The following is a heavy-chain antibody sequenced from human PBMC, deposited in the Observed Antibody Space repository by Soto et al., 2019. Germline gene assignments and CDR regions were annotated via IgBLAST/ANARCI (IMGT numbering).Heavy chain of an antibody. Sequence: QVQLVESGGGLVKPGGFLRLSCAASGFSFSDYYMTWIRQAPGKGLEWVSYISGSSTYTKYADSVKGRFTISRDNAKNSLYLQMNSLRAEDTAVYYCARSGSGTEYYGLDVWGQGTTVTVSS. CDR1: GFSFSDYY. J-gene: IGHJ6*02. D-gene: IGHD6-13*01. CDR3: ARSGSGTEYYGLDV. CDR2: ISGSSTYT. V-gene: IGHV3-11*05.